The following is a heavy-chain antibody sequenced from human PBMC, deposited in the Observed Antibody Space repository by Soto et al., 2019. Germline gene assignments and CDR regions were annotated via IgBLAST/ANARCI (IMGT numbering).Heavy chain of an antibody. CDR3: AREVYDFWSGYTEGYYFDY. Sequence: PGGSLRLSCAASGFTFSDYYMSWIRQAPGKGLEWVSYISSSGSTIYYADSVKGRFTISRDNAKNSLYLQMNSLRAEDTAVYYCAREVYDFWSGYTEGYYFDYWGQGTLVTVSS. V-gene: IGHV3-11*01. CDR1: GFTFSDYY. D-gene: IGHD3-3*01. J-gene: IGHJ4*02. CDR2: ISSSGSTI.